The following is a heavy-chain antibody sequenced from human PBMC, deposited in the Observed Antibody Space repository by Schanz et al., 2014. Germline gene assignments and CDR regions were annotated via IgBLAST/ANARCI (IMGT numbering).Heavy chain of an antibody. CDR1: GFTFSTYA. J-gene: IGHJ4*02. CDR3: ARPRFDYGEVDY. Sequence: VQLVESGGGLVKPGGSLRLSCAASGFTFSTYAMSWVRQAPGKGLEWVAVIWNNGVTKYYADSVRGRFTISRDRFQNTLYLRMSSLRAEDTAVYYCARPRFDYGEVDYWGQGTLVTVSS. D-gene: IGHD4-17*01. CDR2: IWNNGVTK. V-gene: IGHV3-33*08.